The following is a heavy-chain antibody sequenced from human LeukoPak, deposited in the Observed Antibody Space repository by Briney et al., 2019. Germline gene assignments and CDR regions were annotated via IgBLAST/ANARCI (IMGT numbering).Heavy chain of an antibody. Sequence: SQTLSLTCTVSGGSISSGGYYWSWIRQHPGKGLEWIGYIYYSGSTYYNPSLKSRVTISVDTSKNQFSPKLSSVTAADTAVYYCARVIAAAGTEWFDPWGQGTLVTVSS. J-gene: IGHJ5*02. CDR3: ARVIAAAGTEWFDP. CDR2: IYYSGST. V-gene: IGHV4-31*03. CDR1: GGSISSGGYY. D-gene: IGHD6-13*01.